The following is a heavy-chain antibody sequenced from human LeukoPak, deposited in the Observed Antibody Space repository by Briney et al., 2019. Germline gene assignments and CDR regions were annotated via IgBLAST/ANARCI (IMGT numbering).Heavy chain of an antibody. V-gene: IGHV3-23*01. Sequence: GGSLRLSCAASGFTFSSYAMSWVRQAPGKGLEWVSAISGSGGSTYYADSVKGRSTISRDNSKNTLYLQMNSLRAEDTAVYYCAKDFISRRIIAVAGTKTLYDYWGQGTLVTVSS. D-gene: IGHD6-19*01. CDR3: AKDFISRRIIAVAGTKTLYDY. CDR1: GFTFSSYA. J-gene: IGHJ4*02. CDR2: ISGSGGST.